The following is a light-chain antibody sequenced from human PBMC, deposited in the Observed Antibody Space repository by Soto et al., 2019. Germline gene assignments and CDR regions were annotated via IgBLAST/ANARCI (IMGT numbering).Light chain of an antibody. Sequence: DIHITPSPSSLSASVGDRVTITCRASQSISSWLAWYQQKPGKAPKLLIYDASSLESGVPSRFSGSGSGTEFTLTISSLQPDDFATYYCQQYISYRTFGQGTKVDIK. CDR3: QQYISYRT. CDR1: QSISSW. J-gene: IGKJ1*01. CDR2: DAS. V-gene: IGKV1-5*01.